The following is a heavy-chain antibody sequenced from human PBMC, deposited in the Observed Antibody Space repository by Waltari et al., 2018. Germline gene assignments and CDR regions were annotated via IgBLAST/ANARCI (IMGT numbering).Heavy chain of an antibody. CDR1: GAPISSSNYY. J-gene: IGHJ4*02. Sequence: QLQLQESGPGLVTPSETLSLTCTVSGAPISSSNYYWGWIRQPPGKGLEWIGSIYYSGSTYYNPSLKSRVTISVDTSKNHFSLKLSSVTAADTAVYYCARHPERGAAAGTFDYWGQGTLVTVSS. V-gene: IGHV4-39*01. D-gene: IGHD6-13*01. CDR3: ARHPERGAAAGTFDY. CDR2: IYYSGST.